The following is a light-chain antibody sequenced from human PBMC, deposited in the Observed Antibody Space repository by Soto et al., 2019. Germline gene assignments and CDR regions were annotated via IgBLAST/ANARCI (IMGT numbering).Light chain of an antibody. CDR1: SSDVGGYNY. J-gene: IGLJ1*01. Sequence: QSVLTQPASVSGSPGQSITISCTGTSSDVGGYNYVSWYQQHPGKAHKFMIYEVNNRPSGVSTRFSGSKSGKTASLTITGLQAEDEADYYCNSYTTSNTRQIVFGTGTKVTVL. CDR3: NSYTTSNTRQIV. V-gene: IGLV2-14*01. CDR2: EVN.